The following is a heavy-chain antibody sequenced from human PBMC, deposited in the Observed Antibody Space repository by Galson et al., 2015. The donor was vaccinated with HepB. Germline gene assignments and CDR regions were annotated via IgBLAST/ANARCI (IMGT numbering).Heavy chain of an antibody. D-gene: IGHD4-23*01. Sequence: SVKVSCKASGYSFTDYGIQWVCQAPGQRLEWMGWINTGNDNTKYSQKFQGRVSITGDTAARTAYMGLSSLRSEDTAVYYCARSTTVGSPSDYWGQGTLVTVSS. V-gene: IGHV1-3*04. CDR3: ARSTTVGSPSDY. J-gene: IGHJ4*02. CDR1: GYSFTDYG. CDR2: INTGNDNT.